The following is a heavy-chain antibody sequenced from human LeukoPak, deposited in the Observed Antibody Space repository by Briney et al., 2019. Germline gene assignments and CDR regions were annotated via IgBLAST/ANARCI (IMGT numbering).Heavy chain of an antibody. Sequence: SETLSLTCTVSGGSISNYYMSWIRQPAGKGLEWISRISASGNTNYNPSLKSRVTMSVDTSMNLFALKLSSVTAADTAVYYCARQGVATAIDYWGQGTLVTVSS. V-gene: IGHV4-4*07. CDR3: ARQGVATAIDY. D-gene: IGHD2-21*02. CDR2: ISASGNT. J-gene: IGHJ4*02. CDR1: GGSISNYY.